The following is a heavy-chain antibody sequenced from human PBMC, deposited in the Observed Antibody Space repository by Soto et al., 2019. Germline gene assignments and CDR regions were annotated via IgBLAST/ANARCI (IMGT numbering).Heavy chain of an antibody. V-gene: IGHV4-34*01. D-gene: IGHD5-18*01. CDR3: ARGKPSGYRFGPRNFFYYGLDV. CDR2: VHPSGST. CDR1: SASLGEHY. J-gene: IGHJ6*02. Sequence: SATLSLTCALFSASLGEHYWAWVRQSPYQVLARIGEVHPSGSTDYNPSLKSRLTLSLDTSKNQFSLKVASVTAADTAVYFCARGKPSGYRFGPRNFFYYGLDVWGPGTTVTAYS.